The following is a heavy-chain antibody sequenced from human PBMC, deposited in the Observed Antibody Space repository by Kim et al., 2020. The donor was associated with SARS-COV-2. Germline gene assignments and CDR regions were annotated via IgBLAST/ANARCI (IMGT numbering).Heavy chain of an antibody. V-gene: IGHV3-30*04. CDR1: GFTFSSYA. CDR2: ISYDGSNK. J-gene: IGHJ4*02. Sequence: GGSLRLSCAASGFTFSSYAMHWVRQAPGKGLEWVAVISYDGSNKYYADSVKGRFTISRDNSKNTLYLQMNSLRAEDTAVYYCARDRHIVVVTAPAYWGQGTLVTVSS. CDR3: ARDRHIVVVTAPAY. D-gene: IGHD2-21*02.